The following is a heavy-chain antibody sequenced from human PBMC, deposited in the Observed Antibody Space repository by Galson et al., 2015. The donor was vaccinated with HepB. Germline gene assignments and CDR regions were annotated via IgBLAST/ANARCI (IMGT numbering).Heavy chain of an antibody. CDR2: ISGSGENT. J-gene: IGHJ6*03. CDR1: GFTFSSYA. CDR3: AKDFKSAHYYYSYIDV. Sequence: SLRLPCAASGFTFSSYAITWVRQAPGKGLEWVSSISGSGENTYYADSVKGRFTISRDESKNTVYLQMNSLRAEDTAAYYCAKDFKSAHYYYSYIDVWGKGTTVTVSS. V-gene: IGHV3-23*01.